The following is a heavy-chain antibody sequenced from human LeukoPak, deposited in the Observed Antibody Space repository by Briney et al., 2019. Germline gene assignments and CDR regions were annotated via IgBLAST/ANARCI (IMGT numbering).Heavy chain of an antibody. CDR2: ISYDGSNK. CDR1: GFTFSSYA. D-gene: IGHD6-19*01. CDR3: ARDSSSGWYYFDY. V-gene: IGHV3-30-3*01. J-gene: IGHJ4*02. Sequence: PGGSMRLSCAASGFTFSSYAIHWVRQAPGEGLEWVAVISYDGSNKYYADSVKGRFTISRDNSKNTLYLQMNSLRAEDTAVYYCARDSSSGWYYFDYWGQGTLVTVSS.